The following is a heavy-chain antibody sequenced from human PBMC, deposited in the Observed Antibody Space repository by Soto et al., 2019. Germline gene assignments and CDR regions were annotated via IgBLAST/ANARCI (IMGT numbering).Heavy chain of an antibody. CDR2: LYYSGST. Sequence: PSETLSLTCTVSGGSIISSNYYWGWIRQPPGKGLEWIGSLYYSGSTYYNPSLKSRVTTSVDTSKNQFSLKLSSVTAADTAVYYCARVGENEHNWFDPWGQGTLVTVSS. D-gene: IGHD3-10*01. CDR3: ARVGENEHNWFDP. J-gene: IGHJ5*02. CDR1: GGSIISSNYY. V-gene: IGHV4-39*07.